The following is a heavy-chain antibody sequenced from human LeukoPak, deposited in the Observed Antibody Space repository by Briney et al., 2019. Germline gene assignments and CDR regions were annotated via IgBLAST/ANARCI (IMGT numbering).Heavy chain of an antibody. Sequence: SVKVSCKASGGTFSSYAISWVRQAPGQGLEWMGGIIPIFGTANYAQKFQGRVTITADESTSTAYMELSSLRSGDTAVYYCASSIAALAPPDYWGQGTLVTVSS. CDR3: ASSIAALAPPDY. J-gene: IGHJ4*02. D-gene: IGHD6-6*01. CDR2: IIPIFGTA. CDR1: GGTFSSYA. V-gene: IGHV1-69*13.